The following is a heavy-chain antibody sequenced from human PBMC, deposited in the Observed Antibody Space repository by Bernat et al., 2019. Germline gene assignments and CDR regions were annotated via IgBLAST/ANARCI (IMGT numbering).Heavy chain of an antibody. J-gene: IGHJ4*02. Sequence: QVQLVESGGGVVQPGRSLRLSCAASGFSFSSYGMHWVRQAPGKGLVWVAIISYHGSNKYYADSVKGRFTITRDNSKNTLYLQMNSLRAEETAVYYGAKGEKSFPDIDYWGQGTLVTVSS. CDR1: GFSFSSYG. V-gene: IGHV3-30*18. D-gene: IGHD2-21*01. CDR3: AKGEKSFPDIDY. CDR2: ISYHGSNK.